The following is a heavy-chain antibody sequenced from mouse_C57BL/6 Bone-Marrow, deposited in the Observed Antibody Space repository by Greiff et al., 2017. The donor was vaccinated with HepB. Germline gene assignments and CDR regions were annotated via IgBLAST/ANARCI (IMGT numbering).Heavy chain of an antibody. J-gene: IGHJ3*01. D-gene: IGHD4-1*01. CDR1: GYTFTSYW. CDR2: IYPGSGST. Sequence: VQLQQPGAELVKPGASVKMSCKASGYTFTSYWITWVKQRPGQGLEWIGDIYPGSGSTNYNEKFKSKATLTVDTSSSTAYMQLSSLTSEDSAVYYCARKGGWDGWFAYWGQGTLVTVSA. CDR3: ARKGGWDGWFAY. V-gene: IGHV1-55*01.